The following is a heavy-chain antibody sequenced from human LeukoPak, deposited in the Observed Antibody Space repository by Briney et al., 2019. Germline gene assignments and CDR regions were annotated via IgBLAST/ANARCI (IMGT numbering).Heavy chain of an antibody. CDR1: GFTFSSYG. J-gene: IGHJ4*02. Sequence: GGSLRLSCAASGFTFSSYGIHWVRQAPGKGLEWVAVISYDGSFKYYADSVKGRFTISRDNSKNTLYLQMNSLRAEDTALYYCARDRIGMGYFFDYWDQGTLVTVSS. CDR2: ISYDGSFK. CDR3: ARDRIGMGYFFDY. D-gene: IGHD1-26*01. V-gene: IGHV3-30*03.